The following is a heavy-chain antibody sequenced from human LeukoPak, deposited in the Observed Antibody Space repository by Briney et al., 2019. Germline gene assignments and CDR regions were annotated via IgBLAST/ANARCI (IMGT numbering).Heavy chain of an antibody. D-gene: IGHD4-11*01. CDR3: ARPHTVLYNWFDP. CDR1: GYTFTGYY. J-gene: IGHJ5*02. V-gene: IGHV1-2*06. CDR2: INPNSGGT. Sequence: GASVKVSCKASGYTFTGYYMHWVRQAPGQGLEWMGRINPNSGGTNYAQKFQGGVTMTRDTSINTAYMELSRLRSDDTAVYYCARPHTVLYNWFDPWGQGTLVTVSS.